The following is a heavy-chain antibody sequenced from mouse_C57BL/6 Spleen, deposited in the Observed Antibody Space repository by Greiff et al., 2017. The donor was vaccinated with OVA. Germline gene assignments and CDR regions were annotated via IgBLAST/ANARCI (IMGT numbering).Heavy chain of an antibody. CDR2: IYPGDGDT. V-gene: IGHV1-82*01. CDR1: GYAFSSSW. CDR3: ADYYGSAWFAY. D-gene: IGHD1-1*01. J-gene: IGHJ3*01. Sequence: VKLVESGPELVKPGASVKISCKASGYAFSSSWMNWVKQRPGKGLEWIGRIYPGDGDTNYNGKFKGKATLTADKSSSTAYMQRSSLTSEDSAVYFGADYYGSAWFAYWGQGTLVTVSA.